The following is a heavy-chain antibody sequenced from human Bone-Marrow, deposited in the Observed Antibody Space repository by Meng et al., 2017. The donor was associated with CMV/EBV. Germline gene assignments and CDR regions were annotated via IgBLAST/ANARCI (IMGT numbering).Heavy chain of an antibody. CDR3: ARQGYDFWSGYYKPDSFDY. V-gene: IGHV4-59*01. CDR1: GGSISSYY. Sequence: SETLSLTCTVSGGSISSYYWSWIRQPPGKGLEWIGYIYYSGSTNYNPSLKSRVTISVDTSKNQFSLKLSSVTAADTAVYYCARQGYDFWSGYYKPDSFDYWGQGTLVTVSS. D-gene: IGHD3-3*01. J-gene: IGHJ4*02. CDR2: IYYSGST.